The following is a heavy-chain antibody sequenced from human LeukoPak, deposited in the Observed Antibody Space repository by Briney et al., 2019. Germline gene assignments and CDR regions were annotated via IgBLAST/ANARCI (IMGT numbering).Heavy chain of an antibody. Sequence: GASVKVSCKASGYTFTSYDSNWVRQATGQGLEWIGWMNPNSGNTGYAQKFQGRVTMTQNTSISTAYMELSSLRSEDTAVYYCARGLYCSSTSCYMFDYWGEGTLVSVCS. D-gene: IGHD2-2*02. V-gene: IGHV1-8*01. J-gene: IGHJ4*02. CDR1: GYTFTSYD. CDR2: MNPNSGNT. CDR3: ARGLYCSSTSCYMFDY.